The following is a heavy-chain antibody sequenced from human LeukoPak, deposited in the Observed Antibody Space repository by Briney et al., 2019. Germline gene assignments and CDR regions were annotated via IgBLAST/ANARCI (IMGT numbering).Heavy chain of an antibody. J-gene: IGHJ3*02. D-gene: IGHD3-3*01. CDR1: GFTFSSFG. Sequence: GGSLRLSCAGSGFTFSSFGMHWDRQAPGKGLEWVAVISHDGSYEYYADSMKGRFTISRDTSKNTLYLQMNSLRAEDTAVYYCARDLPYYDFWSGYSDAFDIWGQGTMVTVSS. V-gene: IGHV3-30*03. CDR3: ARDLPYYDFWSGYSDAFDI. CDR2: ISHDGSYE.